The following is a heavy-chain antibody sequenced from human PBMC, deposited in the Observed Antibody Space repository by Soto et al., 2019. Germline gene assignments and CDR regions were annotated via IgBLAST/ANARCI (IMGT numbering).Heavy chain of an antibody. CDR1: GFTFSSYW. Sequence: EVQLVESGGGLVQPGESLRLSCAASGFTFSSYWMHWIRLAPGKGLVWVSRVSSDGSSTVYANSVKGRLTISRDNAKNTLYLQMNSLSDEDTAVYYCARGLPNFRSFDSWGQGTLVTVSS. V-gene: IGHV3-74*01. CDR3: ARGLPNFRSFDS. J-gene: IGHJ4*02. D-gene: IGHD5-12*01. CDR2: VSSDGSST.